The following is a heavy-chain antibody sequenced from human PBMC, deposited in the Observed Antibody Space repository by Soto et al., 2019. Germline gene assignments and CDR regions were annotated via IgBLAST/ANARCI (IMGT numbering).Heavy chain of an antibody. Sequence: QVQLVESGGGAVQPGRSLRLSCAASGFTFSTYAMHWVRRAPGKGLEWVAVISYDGTNKDYTDSVKGRFTISRDNSKNTLYLQINSLRAEDTAVYYCARESYDSGGYSYDAFDIWGPGTMVTVSS. V-gene: IGHV3-30-3*01. CDR3: ARESYDSGGYSYDAFDI. J-gene: IGHJ3*02. CDR2: ISYDGTNK. D-gene: IGHD3-22*01. CDR1: GFTFSTYA.